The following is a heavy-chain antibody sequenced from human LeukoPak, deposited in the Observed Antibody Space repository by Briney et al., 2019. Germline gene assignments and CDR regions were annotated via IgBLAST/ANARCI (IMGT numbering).Heavy chain of an antibody. CDR1: GYSFTSYC. D-gene: IGHD1-26*01. Sequence: GESLKISCKVSGYSFTSYCIGWVRQMPGKGLEWMGGIYPGDSGPTYSPSFQGQVTISVDKSINTAYLQWSSLQASDTAMYYCGMSGDRVPLQDDVFDVWGQGTMVTVST. J-gene: IGHJ3*01. CDR3: GMSGDRVPLQDDVFDV. V-gene: IGHV5-51*01. CDR2: IYPGDSGP.